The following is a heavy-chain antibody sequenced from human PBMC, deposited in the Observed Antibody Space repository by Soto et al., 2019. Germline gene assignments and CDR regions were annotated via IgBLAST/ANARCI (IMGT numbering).Heavy chain of an antibody. CDR3: TTDPGESGYDYGGRENDY. CDR1: GFTFSNAW. CDR2: IKSKTDGGTT. Sequence: GGSLRLSCAASGFTFSNAWMNWVRQAPGKGLEWVGRIKSKTDGGTTDYAAPVKGRFTISRDDSKNTLYLQMNSLKTEDTAVYYCTTDPGESGYDYGGRENDYWGQGTLVTVSS. J-gene: IGHJ4*02. D-gene: IGHD5-12*01. V-gene: IGHV3-15*07.